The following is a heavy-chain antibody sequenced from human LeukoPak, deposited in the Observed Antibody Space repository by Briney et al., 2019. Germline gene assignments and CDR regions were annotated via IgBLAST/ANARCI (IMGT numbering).Heavy chain of an antibody. J-gene: IGHJ6*02. D-gene: IGHD3-3*01. Sequence: ASVKVSCKASGYTFTSHYMHWVRQAPGQGLEWMGIINPSGGSTSYAQKFQGRVTMTRDTSTSTVYMELSSLRSEDTAVYYCARANTPRRYYDFWSGYWVYYGMDVWGQGTTVTVSS. V-gene: IGHV1-46*01. CDR2: INPSGGST. CDR3: ARANTPRRYYDFWSGYWVYYGMDV. CDR1: GYTFTSHY.